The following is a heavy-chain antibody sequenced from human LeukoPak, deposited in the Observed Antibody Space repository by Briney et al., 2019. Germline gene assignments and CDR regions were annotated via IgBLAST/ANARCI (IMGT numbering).Heavy chain of an antibody. CDR1: GDSISRYF. J-gene: IGHJ3*02. V-gene: IGHV4-59*08. CDR3: ARYDAFDI. CDR2: IYYSGST. Sequence: SETLSLTCTVSGDSISRYFWSWIRQPPGKGLEWIGYIYYSGSTNYNPSLKSRVTISIDTSKNQLSLKLSSVTAADTAVYYCARYDAFDILGQGTMVTVSS.